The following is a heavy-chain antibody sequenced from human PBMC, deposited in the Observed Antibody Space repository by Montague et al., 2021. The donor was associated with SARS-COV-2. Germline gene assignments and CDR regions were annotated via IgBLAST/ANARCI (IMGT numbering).Heavy chain of an antibody. V-gene: IGHV3-23*01. CDR1: GFTFRRYA. J-gene: IGHJ4*02. CDR3: AKETAAIGNPLFDS. CDR2: IVNNGRKS. D-gene: IGHD4-23*01. Sequence: SLRLSCSASGFTFRRYAMSWVLPAPGHGLELVSGIVNNGRKSFYADSLKCRFVISRDNSDKLVYLHLNSLRAADTAIYYCAKETAAIGNPLFDSWGQGTLITVSS.